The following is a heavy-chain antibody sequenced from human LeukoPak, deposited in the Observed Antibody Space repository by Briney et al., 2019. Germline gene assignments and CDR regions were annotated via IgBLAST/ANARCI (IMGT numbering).Heavy chain of an antibody. CDR3: AIDPGYWNVGSCYFFGY. J-gene: IGHJ4*02. D-gene: IGHD2-15*01. CDR2: ISGSGSPI. Sequence: GGSLRLSCAASGFTFCEYYMSWIRQAPGKGLEWLSYISGSGSPIYYADSVKGRFTISRDNAKNSLYLQMNGLRAEDTAVYYCAIDPGYWNVGSCYFFGYWGLGTRVNGSS. CDR1: GFTFCEYY. V-gene: IGHV3-11*01.